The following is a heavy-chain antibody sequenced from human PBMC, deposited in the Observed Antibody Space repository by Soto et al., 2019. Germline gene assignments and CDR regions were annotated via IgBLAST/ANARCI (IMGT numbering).Heavy chain of an antibody. Sequence: EVQLLESGGGLVQPGGSLRLSCAASGLTFSSYAMSWVRQAPGKGLEWVSAISGSGAVTYYADSVKGRFTISRDNSKNTLYLQMNSLRAEDTAVYYCAKDKGCTSTTCHWNAFDIWGQGTMDTVSS. CDR3: AKDKGCTSTTCHWNAFDI. D-gene: IGHD2-2*01. CDR1: GLTFSSYA. V-gene: IGHV3-23*01. CDR2: ISGSGAVT. J-gene: IGHJ3*02.